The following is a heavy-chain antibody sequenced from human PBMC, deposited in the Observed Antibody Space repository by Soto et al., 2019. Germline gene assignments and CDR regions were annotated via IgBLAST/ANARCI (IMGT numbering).Heavy chain of an antibody. V-gene: IGHV4-39*01. D-gene: IGHD3-16*01. CDR1: GGSISSSSYY. CDR3: AGAGRWGMDTTRRGFDP. J-gene: IGHJ5*02. Sequence: SETLSLTCTVSGGSISSSSYYWGWIRQPPGKGLEWIGSIYYSGSTYYNPSLKSRVTISVDTSKNQFSLKLSSVTAADTAVYYWAGAGRWGMDTTRRGFDPWGRGTLVPVS. CDR2: IYYSGST.